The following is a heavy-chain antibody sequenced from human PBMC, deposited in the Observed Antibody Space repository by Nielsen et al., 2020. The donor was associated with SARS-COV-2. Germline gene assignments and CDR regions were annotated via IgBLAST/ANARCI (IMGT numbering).Heavy chain of an antibody. CDR1: GGSISSSSYY. D-gene: IGHD3-10*01. Sequence: SETLSLTCTVSGGSISSSSYYWGWIRQPPGKGLEWIGSIYYSGSTYYNPSLKSRVTISVDTSKNQFSLKLSSVTAADTAVYYCATYGAKAFDYWGQGTLVTVSS. J-gene: IGHJ4*02. V-gene: IGHV4-39*01. CDR2: IYYSGST. CDR3: ATYGAKAFDY.